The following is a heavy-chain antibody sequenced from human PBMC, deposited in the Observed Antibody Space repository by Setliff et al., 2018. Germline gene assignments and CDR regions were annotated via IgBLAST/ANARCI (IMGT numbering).Heavy chain of an antibody. CDR1: GYTFPTYL. Sequence: GASVKVSCKASGYTFPTYLISWMRQAPGQGLEWMGWISPYNGNRNYAQKFQGRVTMTTDSSTSTAYLELRSLRSDDTAVYYCARDNLPFNVLRRPVAGIQYFDYWGQGTLVTVSS. CDR3: ARDNLPFNVLRRPVAGIQYFDY. J-gene: IGHJ4*02. V-gene: IGHV1-18*01. CDR2: ISPYNGNR. D-gene: IGHD5-18*01.